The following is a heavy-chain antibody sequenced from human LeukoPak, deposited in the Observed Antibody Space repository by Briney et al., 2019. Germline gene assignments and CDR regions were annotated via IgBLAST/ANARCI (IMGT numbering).Heavy chain of an antibody. CDR2: INHSGST. CDR1: GGSFSGYY. V-gene: IGHV4-34*01. CDR3: ARVDPYYDILTGYRDPTYYFDY. J-gene: IGHJ4*02. Sequence: SETLSLTCAVYGGSFSGYYWSWIRQPPGKGLEWIGKINHSGSTNYNPSLKSRVTISVDTSKNQFSLKLSSVTAADTAVYYCARVDPYYDILTGYRDPTYYFDYWGQGTLVTVSS. D-gene: IGHD3-9*01.